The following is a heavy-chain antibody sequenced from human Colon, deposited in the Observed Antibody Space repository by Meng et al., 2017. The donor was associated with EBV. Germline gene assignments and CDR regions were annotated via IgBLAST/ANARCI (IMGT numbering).Heavy chain of an antibody. CDR1: GGSLSSRNW. CDR2: IYHSGST. J-gene: IGHJ4*02. Sequence: QGQRQASGPGLVKPSGTLSLTCAVSGGSLSSRNWWSWVRQPPGKGLEWIGEIYHSGSTNYNPSLKSRVTISVDESKNQFSLRLSSVTAADTAVYYCARVGAYCGGDCYHPRWGQGTLVTVSS. CDR3: ARVGAYCGGDCYHPR. D-gene: IGHD2-21*02. V-gene: IGHV4-4*02.